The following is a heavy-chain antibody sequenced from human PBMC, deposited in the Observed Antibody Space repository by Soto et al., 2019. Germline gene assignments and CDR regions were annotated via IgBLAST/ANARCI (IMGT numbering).Heavy chain of an antibody. CDR3: ARPPGYVTDWYYFDT. CDR2: LSPTTGGT. Sequence: ASVKVSCKTSGNTLTSFYIHWVRQAPGQGLEWVGRLSPTTGGTNYAQHFQGRVTVTWDMSTFTAYMELSSLIYEDTAVYYCARPPGYVTDWYYFDTWGHGTQVTFSS. V-gene: IGHV1-2*02. CDR1: GNTLTSFY. D-gene: IGHD3-9*01. J-gene: IGHJ4*01.